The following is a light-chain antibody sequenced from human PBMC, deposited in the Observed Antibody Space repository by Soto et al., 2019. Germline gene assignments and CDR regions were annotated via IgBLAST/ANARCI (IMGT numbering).Light chain of an antibody. CDR2: AAS. J-gene: IGKJ4*01. V-gene: IGKV1-39*01. CDR3: QQYYSYPLT. CDR1: QSISSY. Sequence: IQMTQSPSSLSASVGDRVTITCRASQSISSYLNWYQQKPGKAPKLLIYAASTLQSGVPSRFSGSGSGTDFTLTISCLQSEDFATYYCQQYYSYPLTFGGGTKVDIK.